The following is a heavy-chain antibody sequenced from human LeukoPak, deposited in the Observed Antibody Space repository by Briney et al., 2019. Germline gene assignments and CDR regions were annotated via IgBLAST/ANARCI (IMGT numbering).Heavy chain of an antibody. CDR2: ISAYNGNT. V-gene: IGHV1-18*01. Sequence: ASVKVSCKASGGTFSSYAIGWVRQAPGQGLEWMGWISAYNGNTNYAQKLQGRVTMTTDTSTSTAYMELRSLRSEDTAVYYCASLDTVWFGESGWGQGTLVTVSS. D-gene: IGHD3-10*01. J-gene: IGHJ4*02. CDR3: ASLDTVWFGESG. CDR1: GGTFSSYA.